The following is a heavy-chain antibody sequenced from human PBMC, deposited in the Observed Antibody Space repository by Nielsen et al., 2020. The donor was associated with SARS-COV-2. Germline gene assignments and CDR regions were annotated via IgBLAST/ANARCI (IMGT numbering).Heavy chain of an antibody. CDR1: GGSFSGYY. D-gene: IGHD3-22*01. CDR2: INHSGST. CDR3: ARALKWLTPLYYYYYYMDV. V-gene: IGHV4-34*01. J-gene: IGHJ6*03. Sequence: SQTLSLTCAVYGGSFSGYYWSWIRQPPGKGLEWIGEINHSGSTNYNPSLKSRVTISVDTSKNQFSLKLSSVTAADTAVYYCARALKWLTPLYYYYYYMDVGGKGTTVTVS.